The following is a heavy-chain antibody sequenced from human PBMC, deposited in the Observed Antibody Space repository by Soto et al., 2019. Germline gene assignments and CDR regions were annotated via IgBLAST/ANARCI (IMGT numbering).Heavy chain of an antibody. CDR3: SRLEGEGSYFDY. CDR2: IYSGGTT. J-gene: IGHJ4*02. V-gene: IGHV3-53*01. CDR1: GFNVRANY. Sequence: SCAVSGFNVRANYMSWVRQAPGKGLEWVSVIYSGGTTYYADSVKGRFIISRDISKNTLYLQMKSLKTEDTAVYYCSRLEGEGSYFDYWGQGTPVTVSS. D-gene: IGHD3-16*01.